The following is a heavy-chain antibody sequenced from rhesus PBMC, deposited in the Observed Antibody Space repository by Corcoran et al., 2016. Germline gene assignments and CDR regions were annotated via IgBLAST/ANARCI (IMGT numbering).Heavy chain of an antibody. J-gene: IGHJ4*01. CDR2: IKSGEGRT. CDR1: GFTFSSYG. CDR3: ASRRSYSGY. D-gene: IGHD5-24*01. V-gene: IGHV3S5*01. Sequence: EVQLVETGGGLVQPGGSLKLSCAASGFTFSSYGMSWVRQATGKGLEWVSAIKSGEGRTYYADTVTGRFTVARDNSKNTLSVQMDSRRAEDTAVYYCASRRSYSGYWGQGVLVTVSS.